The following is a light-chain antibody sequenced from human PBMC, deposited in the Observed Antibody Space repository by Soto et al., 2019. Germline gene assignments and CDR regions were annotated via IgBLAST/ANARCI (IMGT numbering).Light chain of an antibody. J-gene: IGLJ1*01. CDR3: CSHASTGTYV. V-gene: IGLV2-23*01. CDR2: EGT. CDR1: SSDVGSYNL. Sequence: QSVLTQPASVSRAAGQSSAISCTVTSSDVGSYNLMAWYQQHSGKAPKRMIYEGTKRHSRVSDSFSGPKSANTDSLTTYGLQAEDEADHYCCSHASTGTYVFGTGTKVTVL.